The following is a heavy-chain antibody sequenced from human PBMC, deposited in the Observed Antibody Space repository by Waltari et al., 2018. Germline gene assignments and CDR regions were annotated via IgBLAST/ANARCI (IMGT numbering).Heavy chain of an antibody. J-gene: IGHJ4*02. CDR2: MGNSGGST. V-gene: IGHV3-23*01. D-gene: IGHD5-18*01. CDR3: AKASGPRPHTAMADH. Sequence: WVGQAPVKGLEWVSTMGNSGGSTYYADSVKGRFTISRDNSKNTVYLQMNSLRAEDTAVYYCAKASGPRPHTAMADHWGQGALVTVSS.